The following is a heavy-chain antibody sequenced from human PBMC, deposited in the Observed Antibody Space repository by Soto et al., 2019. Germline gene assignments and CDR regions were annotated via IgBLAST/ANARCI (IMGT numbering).Heavy chain of an antibody. CDR1: GGSISSYY. Sequence: QVQLQESGPGLVKPSETLSLTCSVSGGSISSYYWSWIRQPPGKGLEWIGYIYCSGTTNFNPSLKSRLTISFDTPKNQFSLRLASVTAADTAVYYCARGGISYGIFDYWGQGTLVTVSS. J-gene: IGHJ4*02. D-gene: IGHD5-18*01. CDR2: IYCSGTT. V-gene: IGHV4-59*01. CDR3: ARGGISYGIFDY.